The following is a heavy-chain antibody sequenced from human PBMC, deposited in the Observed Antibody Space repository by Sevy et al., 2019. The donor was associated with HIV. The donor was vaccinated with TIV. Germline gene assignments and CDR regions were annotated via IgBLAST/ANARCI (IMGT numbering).Heavy chain of an antibody. CDR2: VSSLSNYI. D-gene: IGHD7-27*01. CDR3: ARALANWDGVDV. J-gene: IGHJ6*02. CDR1: GFTFSSYS. Sequence: GGSLRLSCAASGFTFSSYSMNWVRQAPGKGLEWVSSVSSLSNYIYYADSVKGRFTISRDNAKNSLYLQMNSRRAEDTAVYYCARALANWDGVDVWGQGTTVTVSS. V-gene: IGHV3-21*01.